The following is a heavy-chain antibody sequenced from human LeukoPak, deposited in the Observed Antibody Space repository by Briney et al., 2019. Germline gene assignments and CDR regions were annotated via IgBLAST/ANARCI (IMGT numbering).Heavy chain of an antibody. CDR2: INHSGST. Sequence: SETLSLTCAVSGGSISSGGYCWGWVRQPPGKGLEWIREINHSGSTNYNPSLNSRVTISVDTSKNQFSLKLSSVTAADTAVYYCARRRRLLWFGELSWDYWGQGTLVTASS. CDR1: GGSISSGGYC. D-gene: IGHD3-10*01. CDR3: ARRRRLLWFGELSWDY. J-gene: IGHJ4*02. V-gene: IGHV4-39*07.